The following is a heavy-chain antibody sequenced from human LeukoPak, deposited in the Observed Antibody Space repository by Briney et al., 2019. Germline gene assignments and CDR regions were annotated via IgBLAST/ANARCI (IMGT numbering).Heavy chain of an antibody. D-gene: IGHD6-25*01. V-gene: IGHV4-59*08. CDR1: GGSISSHY. Sequence: SETLSLTCTVSGGSISSHYWSWIRQPPGKGLEWIGYIYYSGSTNYNPSLKSRVTISVDTSKNQFSLKLSSVTAADTAVYYCARWTAVHRAFDIWGQGTMVTVSS. CDR3: ARWTAVHRAFDI. J-gene: IGHJ3*02. CDR2: IYYSGST.